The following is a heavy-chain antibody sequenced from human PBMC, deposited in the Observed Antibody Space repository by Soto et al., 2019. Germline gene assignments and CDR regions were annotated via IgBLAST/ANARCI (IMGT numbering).Heavy chain of an antibody. Sequence: EVQLVESGGGLVKPGGSLRLSCAASGFTFSSYSMNWVRQAPGKGLEWVSSISSSSSYIYYADSVKGRFTTSRDNAKKSLYLQVNSLRAEDTAEWECAREGIAAALDYWGQGTLVTVSS. D-gene: IGHD6-13*01. J-gene: IGHJ4*02. V-gene: IGHV3-21*01. CDR1: GFTFSSYS. CDR2: ISSSSSYI. CDR3: AREGIAAALDY.